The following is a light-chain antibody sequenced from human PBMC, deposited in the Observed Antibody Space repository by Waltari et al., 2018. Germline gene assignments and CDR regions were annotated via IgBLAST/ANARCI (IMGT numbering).Light chain of an antibody. CDR3: SSYTSSRTLI. J-gene: IGLJ2*01. CDR2: DVS. CDR1: SSDVGGYNY. V-gene: IGLV2-14*01. Sequence: QSALTQPASVSGSPGQSITISCTGTSSDVGGYNYVSWYQQHPGKAPKLMIYDVSNRPSVVSNRFTGSKSGNTASLTISGLQAEDEAYYYCSSYTSSRTLIFGGGTKLTVL.